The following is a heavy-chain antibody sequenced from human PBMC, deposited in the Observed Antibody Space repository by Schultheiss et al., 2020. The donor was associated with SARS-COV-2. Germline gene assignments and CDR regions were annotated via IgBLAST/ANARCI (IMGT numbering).Heavy chain of an antibody. J-gene: IGHJ4*02. Sequence: GGSLRLSCAASGFSLSTYAMHWVRQAPGKGLEWVAVISYDGSNKYYADPVKGRFTISRDNSKNTLFLQMNSLRGEDTAVYYCARGGAVDYVVLRYFFDYWGQGTLVTVSS. CDR2: ISYDGSNK. V-gene: IGHV3-30*01. D-gene: IGHD3-16*01. CDR1: GFSLSTYA. CDR3: ARGGAVDYVVLRYFFDY.